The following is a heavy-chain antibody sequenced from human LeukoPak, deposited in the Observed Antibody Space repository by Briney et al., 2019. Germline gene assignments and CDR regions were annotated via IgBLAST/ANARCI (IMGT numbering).Heavy chain of an antibody. V-gene: IGHV3-23*01. CDR3: ARVPADY. CDR1: GFTFSSYA. J-gene: IGHJ4*02. CDR2: ISGSGGST. Sequence: HPGGSLRLSCAASGFTFSSYAMSWVRQAPGKGLEWVSAISGSGGSTYYADSVKGRFTISRDNAKNSLYLQMNNLRAEDTAIYYCARVPADYWGQGTLVTVSS.